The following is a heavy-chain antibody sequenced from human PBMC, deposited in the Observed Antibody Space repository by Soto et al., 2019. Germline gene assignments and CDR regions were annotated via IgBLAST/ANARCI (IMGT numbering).Heavy chain of an antibody. CDR1: GGSISISSYY. J-gene: IGHJ5*02. Sequence: PSETLSLTCTVSGGSISISSYYWCWILQPPGKGLEWIGSIYYSGSTYYNPSLKSRVTISVDTSKNQFSLKLSSVTAADTAVYYCARSGGYPNWFAPWGQGTLVTVSS. CDR2: IYYSGST. D-gene: IGHD1-26*01. CDR3: ARSGGYPNWFAP. V-gene: IGHV4-39*01.